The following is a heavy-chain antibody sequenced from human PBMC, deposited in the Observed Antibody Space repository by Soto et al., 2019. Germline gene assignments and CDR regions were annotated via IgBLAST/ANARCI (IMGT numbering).Heavy chain of an antibody. CDR2: VGAYNGER. J-gene: IGHJ4*01. CDR1: GYTFTNYG. D-gene: IGHD6-6*01. V-gene: IGHV1-18*01. Sequence: QVQLVQSGAEVKKPGASVKVSCKASGYTFTNYGINWGRQAPGQGLEWLGWVGAYNGERRYAQRVQARVIMTTDTSTTTAYMELRSLRSDDTAVYYCSRGTSIPASGDYWGQGTLVTVSS. CDR3: SRGTSIPASGDY.